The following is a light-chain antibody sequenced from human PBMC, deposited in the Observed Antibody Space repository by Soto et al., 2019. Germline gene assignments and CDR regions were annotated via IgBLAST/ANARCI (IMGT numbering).Light chain of an antibody. CDR3: SSYTSSSLVV. V-gene: IGLV2-14*01. J-gene: IGLJ2*01. CDR2: DVS. Sequence: QSALTQPASVSGSPGQSITISCTGTSSDVGGYNYVSWYQQHPGKAPKLMIYDVSNRPSGVSNRFSGSKSGNTASLTISGLQAEDEADYYCSSYTSSSLVVFGGGTKL. CDR1: SSDVGGYNY.